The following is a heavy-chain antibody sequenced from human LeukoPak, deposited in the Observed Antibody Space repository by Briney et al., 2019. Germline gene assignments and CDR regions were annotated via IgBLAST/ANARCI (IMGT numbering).Heavy chain of an antibody. J-gene: IGHJ4*02. D-gene: IGHD5-12*01. CDR3: ARGLSGYDFDY. V-gene: IGHV4-34*01. Sequence: SETLALTCAVYGGCFSGYYWSWIRQPPGKGLEWIGEINHSGSTNYNPSLKSRVTISVDTSKNQFSLKLSSVTAADTAVYYCARGLSGYDFDYWGQGTLVTVSS. CDR1: GGCFSGYY. CDR2: INHSGST.